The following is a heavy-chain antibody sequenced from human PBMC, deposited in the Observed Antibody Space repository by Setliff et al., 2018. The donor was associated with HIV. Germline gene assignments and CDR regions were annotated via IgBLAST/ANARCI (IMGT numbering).Heavy chain of an antibody. CDR3: AKGAGPTTLAEPFDS. Sequence: GGSLRLSCAASEFTFSSYAMHWVRQAAGKGLEWVAVIWYDGSIEYYIDAVKGRFTISRDNSKSTLYLQMTNLRAEDTALYFCAKGAGPTTLAEPFDSWGQGTLVTVSS. J-gene: IGHJ4*02. CDR1: EFTFSSYA. V-gene: IGHV3-33*08. CDR2: IWYDGSIE. D-gene: IGHD1-26*01.